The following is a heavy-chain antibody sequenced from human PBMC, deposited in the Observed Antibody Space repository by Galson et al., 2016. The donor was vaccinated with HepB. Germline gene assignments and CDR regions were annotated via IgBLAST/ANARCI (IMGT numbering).Heavy chain of an antibody. CDR1: GYIFTDYL. V-gene: IGHV5-10-1*01. D-gene: IGHD3-22*01. CDR2: IDPRAYYI. J-gene: IGHJ4*02. CDR3: ARHVHSSSSGADDF. Sequence: QSGAEVKKPGESLRISCQASGYIFTDYLITWARQMPGKGLEWMVSIDPRAYYINYSPSFQGRVTISVDRSISAAYLQWSRLRASDTATYYCARHVHSSSSGADDFWGQGSLVTVSS.